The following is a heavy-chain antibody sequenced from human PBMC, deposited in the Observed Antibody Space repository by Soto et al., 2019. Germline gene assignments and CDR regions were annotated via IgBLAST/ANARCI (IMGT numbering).Heavy chain of an antibody. CDR2: IIPIFGTA. CDR1: GGTFSSYA. D-gene: IGHD3-22*01. Sequence: QVQLVQSGAEVKKPGSSVKVSCTASGGTFSSYAISWVRQAPGQGLEWMGGIIPIFGTANYAQKFQGRVTITADESTRTADMELSSLRSEDTAVYYCAGSYDSSGYPYHDAFDIWGQGTIVTLSS. CDR3: AGSYDSSGYPYHDAFDI. V-gene: IGHV1-69*01. J-gene: IGHJ3*02.